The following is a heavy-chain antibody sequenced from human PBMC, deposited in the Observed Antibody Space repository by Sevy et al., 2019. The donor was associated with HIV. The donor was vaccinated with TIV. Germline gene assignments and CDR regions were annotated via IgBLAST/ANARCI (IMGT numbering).Heavy chain of an antibody. D-gene: IGHD6-6*01. CDR2: IRYDGSNK. J-gene: IGHJ6*03. CDR3: AKDWGYSCSRVYYYYYYMDV. Sequence: GGSLRLSCAASGFTFSSYGMHWVRQAPGKGLEWVAFIRYDGSNKYYADSVKGRFTISRDNSKNTLYLQMNSLRAEDTAVYYCAKDWGYSCSRVYYYYYYMDVWGKGTTVTVSS. V-gene: IGHV3-30*02. CDR1: GFTFSSYG.